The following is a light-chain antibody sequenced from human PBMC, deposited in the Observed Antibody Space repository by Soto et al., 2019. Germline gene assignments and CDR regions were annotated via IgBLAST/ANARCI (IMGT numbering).Light chain of an antibody. Sequence: IHGTQSPSSRSASVGDRVTITFRTNQSISFWLNWYHQKPGKAPKLLIYDATNLHTGVPVRFSGRGAGTDFTLTISSLQPEDFATYYCQQTYSSPITFGQGTRLEIK. CDR2: DAT. CDR1: QSISFW. CDR3: QQTYSSPIT. V-gene: IGKV1-39*01. J-gene: IGKJ5*01.